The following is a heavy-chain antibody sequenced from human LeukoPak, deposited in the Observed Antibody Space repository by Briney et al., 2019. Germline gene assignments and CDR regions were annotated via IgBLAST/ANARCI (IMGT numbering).Heavy chain of an antibody. CDR2: IYHSGRT. Sequence: PSETLSLTCAVSGVTLSSGGYSWSWIRQPPGRGLVWIGYIYHSGRTYYNPSLKSRVTITVDRSKNPFSLKLSSVSAADTAVYYCARGGEPYYFDYWGQGTLVTVSS. CDR1: GVTLSSGGYS. D-gene: IGHD2-21*01. V-gene: IGHV4-30-2*01. CDR3: ARGGEPYYFDY. J-gene: IGHJ4*02.